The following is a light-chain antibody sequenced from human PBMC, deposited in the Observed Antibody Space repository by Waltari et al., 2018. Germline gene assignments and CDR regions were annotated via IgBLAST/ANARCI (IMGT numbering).Light chain of an antibody. CDR1: QSVGSN. J-gene: IGKJ4*01. CDR2: GAS. Sequence: EIVMTQSPATLSVSPGERATLSCRASQSVGSNLAWYQQKAGQPPRLPIHGASTSATGIPARFSGSGSGTEFTLTISSLQSEDFALYSCQQYTSWPSFGGGTKVEIK. CDR3: QQYTSWPS. V-gene: IGKV3-15*01.